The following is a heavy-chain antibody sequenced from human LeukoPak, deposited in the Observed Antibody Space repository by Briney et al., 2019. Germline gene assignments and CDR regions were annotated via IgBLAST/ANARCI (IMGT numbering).Heavy chain of an antibody. CDR1: GFTFSNLW. Sequence: PGGSLRLSCAASGFTFSNLWMSWVRQAPGKGLKWVANIKQDGSEKYYVDSVKGRFTISRDNAQNSLYLQMNSLRAEDTAVYYCARGPFWSGYYDDWGQGTLVTVSS. J-gene: IGHJ4*02. CDR3: ARGPFWSGYYDD. CDR2: IKQDGSEK. D-gene: IGHD3-3*01. V-gene: IGHV3-7*03.